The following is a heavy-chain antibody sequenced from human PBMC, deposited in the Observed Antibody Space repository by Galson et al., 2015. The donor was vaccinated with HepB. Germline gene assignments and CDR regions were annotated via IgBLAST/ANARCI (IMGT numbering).Heavy chain of an antibody. J-gene: IGHJ6*02. Sequence: SLRLSCAASGFTFSSYAMSWVRQAPGKGLEWVSAISGSGGSTYYADSVKGRFTISRDNSKNTLYLQMNSLRAEDTAVYYCAKDLGYSYGVHGYYYYGMDVWGQGTTVTVSS. CDR1: GFTFSSYA. CDR2: ISGSGGST. CDR3: AKDLGYSYGVHGYYYYGMDV. D-gene: IGHD5-18*01. V-gene: IGHV3-23*01.